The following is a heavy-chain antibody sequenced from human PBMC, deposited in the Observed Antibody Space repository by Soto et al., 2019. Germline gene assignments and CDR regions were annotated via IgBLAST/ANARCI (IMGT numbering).Heavy chain of an antibody. D-gene: IGHD6-13*01. J-gene: IGHJ4*02. CDR3: AKDSSYSSSLDY. V-gene: IGHV3-30*18. CDR1: GFTFSSYG. CDR2: ISYDGSNK. Sequence: QVQLVESGGGVVQPGRSLRLSCAASGFTFSSYGMHWVRQAPGKGLEWVAVISYDGSNKYYADSVKGRFTISRDNSKNTLYLQMNSLRAEDTAVYYCAKDSSYSSSLDYWGQGTLVTVSS.